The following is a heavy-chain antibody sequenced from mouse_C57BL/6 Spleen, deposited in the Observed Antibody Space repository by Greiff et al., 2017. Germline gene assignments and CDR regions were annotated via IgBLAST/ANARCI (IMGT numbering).Heavy chain of an antibody. CDR2: IHPNSGST. D-gene: IGHD1-1*01. CDR1: GYTFTSYW. CDR3: AREGDYYGSSYEWYFDV. Sequence: VQLQQPGAELVKPGASVKLSCKASGYTFTSYWMHWVKQRPGQGLEWIGMIHPNSGSTNYNEKFKSKATLTVDKSSSTAYMQLSSLTSEDSAVYYCAREGDYYGSSYEWYFDVWGTGTTVTVSS. J-gene: IGHJ1*03. V-gene: IGHV1-64*01.